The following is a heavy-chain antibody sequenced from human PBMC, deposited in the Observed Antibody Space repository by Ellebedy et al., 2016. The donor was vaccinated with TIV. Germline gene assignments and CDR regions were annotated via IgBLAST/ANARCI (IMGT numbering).Heavy chain of an antibody. Sequence: PGGSLRLSCAASGFTFRTYNTYSMNWVRQAPGKGLEWVSYIGSRTNIIYYADSVKGRFTISRDNAKNSLYLQMNSLRAEDTAVYYCARDRGYDTFDYWGQGILVTVSS. CDR3: ARDRGYDTFDY. CDR1: GFTFRTYNTYS. V-gene: IGHV3-48*01. J-gene: IGHJ4*02. D-gene: IGHD5-12*01. CDR2: IGSRTNII.